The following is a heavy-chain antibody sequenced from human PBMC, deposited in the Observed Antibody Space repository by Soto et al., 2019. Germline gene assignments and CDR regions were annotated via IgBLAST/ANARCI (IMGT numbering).Heavy chain of an antibody. CDR1: GFTFSDHY. CDR2: IRSRPNSDTT. V-gene: IGHV3-72*01. CDR3: VRNFYGGTYYFDC. Sequence: EVQLVASGGGLVQPGGSLRLSCEVSGFTFSDHYMDWVRQAPGKGLAWVGRIRSRPNSDTTAYAASVKGRFTIARDDSQNSLYLQMNSLKPEDTAVYYCVRNFYGGTYYFDCWGQGTLVTVS. D-gene: IGHD1-26*01. J-gene: IGHJ4*02.